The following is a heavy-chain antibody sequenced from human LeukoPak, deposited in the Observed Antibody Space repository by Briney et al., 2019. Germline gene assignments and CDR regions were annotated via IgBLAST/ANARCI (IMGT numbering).Heavy chain of an antibody. CDR2: IYTSGST. Sequence: PSQTLSLTCTVSGGSISSGSYYWSWLRQPAGKGLEWIGRIYTSGSTNYNPSLKSRVTISVDTSKNQFSLKLSSVTAADTAVYYCARSPFLGYCSSTGCQGGAFDIWGQGTMVTVSS. J-gene: IGHJ3*02. D-gene: IGHD2-2*01. CDR3: ARSPFLGYCSSTGCQGGAFDI. V-gene: IGHV4-61*02. CDR1: GGSISSGSYY.